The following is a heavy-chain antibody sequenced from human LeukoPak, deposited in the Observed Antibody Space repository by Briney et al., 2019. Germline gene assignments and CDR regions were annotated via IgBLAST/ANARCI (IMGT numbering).Heavy chain of an antibody. Sequence: GASVKVSCKASGYIFTSYGISWVRQAPGQGLEWMGWISAYNGNTNYAQKLQGRVTMTTDTSTSTAYMELRSLRSDDTAVYYCARGGYQTMIVVVIKGYDAFDIWGQGTMVTVSS. D-gene: IGHD3-22*01. CDR3: ARGGYQTMIVVVIKGYDAFDI. CDR1: GYIFTSYG. J-gene: IGHJ3*02. CDR2: ISAYNGNT. V-gene: IGHV1-18*01.